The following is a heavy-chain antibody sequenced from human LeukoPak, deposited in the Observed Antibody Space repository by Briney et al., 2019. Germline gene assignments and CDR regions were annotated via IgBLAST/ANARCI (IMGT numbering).Heavy chain of an antibody. J-gene: IGHJ4*02. V-gene: IGHV3-74*01. CDR2: INSDGCST. D-gene: IGHD3-22*01. CDR1: GFTFSSYW. CDR3: ARGPRAYSSGYYYPFDY. Sequence: GGSLRLSCAASGFTFSSYWMHWVRQAPGKGLVSVSRINSDGCSTSYADSVKGRFTISRDNAKNTLYLQMNSLRAEDTAVYYCARGPRAYSSGYYYPFDYWGQGTLVTASS.